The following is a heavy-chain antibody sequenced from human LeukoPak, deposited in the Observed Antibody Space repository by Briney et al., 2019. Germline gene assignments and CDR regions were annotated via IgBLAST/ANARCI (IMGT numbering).Heavy chain of an antibody. CDR2: ISYDGSNK. CDR1: GFTFSIYT. D-gene: IGHD3-22*01. J-gene: IGHJ4*02. V-gene: IGHV3-30*04. Sequence: GSLRLSCAASGFTFSIYTIHWVRPAPGKGLEWVALISYDGSNKYYGDSVKGRFTISRDNSKNTLYLQMNSLRADDTAVYYCATDSSPDFWGQGTLVTVSS. CDR3: ATDSSPDF.